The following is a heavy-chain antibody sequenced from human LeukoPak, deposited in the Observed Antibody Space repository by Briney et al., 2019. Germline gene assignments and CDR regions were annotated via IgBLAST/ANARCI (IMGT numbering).Heavy chain of an antibody. Sequence: GGSLRLSCAASGFTFSTYNMNWVRQAPGKGLEWVSYISSSASIIYYADSVKGRFTISRDNAKNSLYLQMNSLRADDTAVYYCARVVYSGYDLYYYYMDVWGKGTTVTVSS. V-gene: IGHV3-48*04. CDR2: ISSSASII. CDR3: ARVVYSGYDLYYYYMDV. CDR1: GFTFSTYN. D-gene: IGHD5-12*01. J-gene: IGHJ6*03.